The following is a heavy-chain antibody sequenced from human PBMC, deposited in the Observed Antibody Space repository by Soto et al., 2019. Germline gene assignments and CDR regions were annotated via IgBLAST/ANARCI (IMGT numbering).Heavy chain of an antibody. CDR1: GFSLSADGVG. CDR3: AHAYGGTSWPNDAFDV. CDR2: IYWDDDQ. D-gene: IGHD2-2*01. J-gene: IGHJ3*01. V-gene: IGHV2-5*02. Sequence: QITLKESGPTLVKPTQTFTLTCTFSGFSLSADGVGVGWIRQPPGKALEWLALIYWDDDQRYSPSLKTRLTITKXTXKXEVVLTMTNMDPVDTATYYCAHAYGGTSWPNDAFDVWGQGTVVTVSS.